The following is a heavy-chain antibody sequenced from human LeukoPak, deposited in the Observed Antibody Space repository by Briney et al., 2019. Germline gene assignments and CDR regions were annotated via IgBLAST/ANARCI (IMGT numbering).Heavy chain of an antibody. Sequence: ASVKVSCKASGYPFANFAVSWVRQAPGQGLEWMGWISDSNGNLNYVEKLQGGLTITTDVSTTTAYMELKSLTSDDSAVYYCATWLGATGRRGASDWGQGTLVTVSS. J-gene: IGHJ4*02. CDR2: ISDSNGNL. CDR3: ATWLGATGRRGASD. V-gene: IGHV1-18*01. CDR1: GYPFANFA. D-gene: IGHD3-10*01.